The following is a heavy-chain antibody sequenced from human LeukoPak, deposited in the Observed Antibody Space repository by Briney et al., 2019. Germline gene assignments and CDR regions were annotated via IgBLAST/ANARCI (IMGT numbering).Heavy chain of an antibody. V-gene: IGHV3-53*01. D-gene: IGHD5-24*01. CDR2: IYSGGST. Sequence: PGGSLRLSCAASGFTVSSNYMSWVRQAPGKGLEWVSVIYSGGSTYYADSVKGRFTISRDNSKNTLYLQMNSLRAEDTAVYYCARAVVYGWPRPPYYFDYWGQGTLVTVSS. CDR3: ARAVVYGWPRPPYYFDY. CDR1: GFTVSSNY. J-gene: IGHJ4*02.